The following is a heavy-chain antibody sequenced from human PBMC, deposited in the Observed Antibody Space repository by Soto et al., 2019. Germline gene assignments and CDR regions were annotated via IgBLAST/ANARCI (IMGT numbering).Heavy chain of an antibody. D-gene: IGHD3-3*01. J-gene: IGHJ4*02. Sequence: PVKVSCKASGGTFSSYTISWVRQAPGQGLEWMGGIIPIFGTANYAQKFQGRVTITADESTSTAYMELSSLRSEDTAVYYCARASRGDFWSGYWAPNFDYWGQGTLVTVSS. CDR3: ARASRGDFWSGYWAPNFDY. CDR1: GGTFSSYT. CDR2: IIPIFGTA. V-gene: IGHV1-69*13.